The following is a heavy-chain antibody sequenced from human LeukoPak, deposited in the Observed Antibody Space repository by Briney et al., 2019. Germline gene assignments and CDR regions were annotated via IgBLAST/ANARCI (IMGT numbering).Heavy chain of an antibody. V-gene: IGHV3-23*01. J-gene: IGHJ4*02. D-gene: IGHD5-18*01. CDR3: ARWGGYSYGFTRGFDS. Sequence: GGSLRLSCAASGFTFSSYGMSWVRQAPGKGLEWVSAISGSGGSTYYADSVKGRFTISRDNSKNTLYLQMNSLRAEDTAVYYCARWGGYSYGFTRGFDSWGQGTLVTVSS. CDR2: ISGSGGST. CDR1: GFTFSSYG.